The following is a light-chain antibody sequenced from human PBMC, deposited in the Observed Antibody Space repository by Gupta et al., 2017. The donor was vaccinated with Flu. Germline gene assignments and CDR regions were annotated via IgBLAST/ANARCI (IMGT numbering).Light chain of an antibody. CDR3: KQYQNTPRT. Sequence: DIVMTQSPDSLSLSLGDRATINCKSRQSALYSSNNKNNLAWYQQKPGQPPQLLIYWASTRESGVPDRFSGSGSGTDFTLTISSLQAEDVAVYYCKQYQNTPRTFGQGTEVEIK. CDR1: QSALYSSNNKNN. CDR2: WAS. V-gene: IGKV4-1*01. J-gene: IGKJ1*01.